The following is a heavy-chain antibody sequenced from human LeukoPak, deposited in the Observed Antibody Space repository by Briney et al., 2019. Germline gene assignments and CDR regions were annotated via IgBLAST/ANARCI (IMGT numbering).Heavy chain of an antibody. V-gene: IGHV3-21*01. Sequence: SGGSLRLSCAASGLTFSSYNMKCVRQAPGKGLEWVSSISSRSSYIFYADSVKGRFTISRDNAKKSLYLQMNSLRAEDTAVYYCASGVNYFDYWGRGTLVTVSS. D-gene: IGHD3-3*01. CDR2: ISSRSSYI. CDR1: GLTFSSYN. CDR3: ASGVNYFDY. J-gene: IGHJ4*02.